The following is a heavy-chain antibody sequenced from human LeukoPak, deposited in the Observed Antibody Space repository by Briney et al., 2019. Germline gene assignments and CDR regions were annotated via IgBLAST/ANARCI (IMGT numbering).Heavy chain of an antibody. CDR2: IYYSGST. J-gene: IGHJ2*01. CDR1: GGSISSGGYY. V-gene: IGHV4-31*11. CDR3: ARDGGGNSGLADLWYFDL. D-gene: IGHD4-23*01. Sequence: PSQTLSLTCAVSGGSISSGGYYCSWIRQHPGKGLEWIGYIYYSGSTYYNPSLKSRVTISVDTSKNQFSLKLSSVTAADTAVYYCARDGGGNSGLADLWYFDLWGRGTLVTVSP.